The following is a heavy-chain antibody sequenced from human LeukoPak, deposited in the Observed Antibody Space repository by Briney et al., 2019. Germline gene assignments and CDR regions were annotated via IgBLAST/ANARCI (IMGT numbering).Heavy chain of an antibody. CDR1: GGSISSHY. Sequence: SSETLSLTCTVSGGSISSHYWSWIRQPPGKGLEWIGYIYYSGSTNYNPSLKSRVTISVDTSKNQFSLKLSSVTAADTAVYYCARLIYYYGSGSSPGFDPWGQGTLVTVSS. CDR3: ARLIYYYGSGSSPGFDP. V-gene: IGHV4-59*11. J-gene: IGHJ5*02. CDR2: IYYSGST. D-gene: IGHD3-10*01.